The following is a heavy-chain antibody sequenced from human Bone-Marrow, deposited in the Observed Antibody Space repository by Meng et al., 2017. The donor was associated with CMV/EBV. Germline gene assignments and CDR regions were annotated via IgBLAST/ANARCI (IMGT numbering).Heavy chain of an antibody. Sequence: ASVKVSCKASGYTFTSYDINWVRQATGQGLEWMGWVNPNSGNTDYAQKFQGRVTMTRDTAMTTAYMELSSLTSEDTAVYYCAVQTQYGDYVHYWGQGTLVTVSS. CDR2: VNPNSGNT. D-gene: IGHD4-17*01. J-gene: IGHJ4*02. CDR1: GYTFTSYD. V-gene: IGHV1-8*01. CDR3: AVQTQYGDYVHY.